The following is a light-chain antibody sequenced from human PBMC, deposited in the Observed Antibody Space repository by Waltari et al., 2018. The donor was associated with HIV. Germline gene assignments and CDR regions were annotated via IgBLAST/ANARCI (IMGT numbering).Light chain of an antibody. CDR1: SSNIGASFD. Sequence: SVLTQPPSVSGAPGQRVTISCTGSSSNIGASFDVHWYQPLPGTAPKLLIYGNTNRPSGVPDRFSGSKSGTSASLAITGLQAEDEADYYCQSYDSSLSGSVFGGGTKLTVL. J-gene: IGLJ2*01. V-gene: IGLV1-40*01. CDR2: GNT. CDR3: QSYDSSLSGSV.